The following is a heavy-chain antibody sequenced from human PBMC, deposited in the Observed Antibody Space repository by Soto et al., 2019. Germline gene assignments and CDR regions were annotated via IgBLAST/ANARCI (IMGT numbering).Heavy chain of an antibody. D-gene: IGHD4-17*01. J-gene: IGHJ5*02. CDR2: IYWDDDK. V-gene: IGHV2-5*02. CDR1: GFSLTTSGVG. CDR3: AYMTTVTWVGP. Sequence: QITLKESGPGLVKPTQPLTLTCSFSGFSLTTSGVGVGWIRQPPGKALEWLALIYWDDDKRFNPSLKTRLTVTKDTTKNQVVLTMANMEPVDTATSYCAYMTTVTWVGPWGQGTLVTVSS.